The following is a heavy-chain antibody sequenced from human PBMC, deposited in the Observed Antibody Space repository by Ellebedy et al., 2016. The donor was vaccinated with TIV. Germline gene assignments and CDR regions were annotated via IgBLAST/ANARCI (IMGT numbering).Heavy chain of an antibody. V-gene: IGHV4-39*01. CDR1: GGSISSSSYY. CDR3: ARQDYDILTGYSS. CDR2: IYYSGST. Sequence: MPSETLSLTCTVSGGSISSSSYYWGWIRQPPGKGLEWIGSIYYSGSTYYNPSLKSRVTISVDTSKNQFSLKLSSVTAADTAVYYCARQDYDILTGYSSWGQGTLVTVSS. D-gene: IGHD3-9*01. J-gene: IGHJ4*02.